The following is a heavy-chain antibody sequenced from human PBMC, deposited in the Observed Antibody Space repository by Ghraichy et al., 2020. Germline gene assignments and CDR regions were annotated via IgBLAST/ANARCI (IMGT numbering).Heavy chain of an antibody. CDR1: GGSISSSTYY. J-gene: IGHJ6*02. V-gene: IGHV4-39*02. CDR3: AREETVNYYYYGMDV. Sequence: SETLSLTCTVSGGSISSSTYYWGWIRQPPGKGLEWIGSIHSSGSTYYNPSLKSRVTISVDTSKNQFSLKLSSVTAADTAVYYCAREETVNYYYYGMDVWGQGTTVTVSS. D-gene: IGHD4-17*01. CDR2: IHSSGST.